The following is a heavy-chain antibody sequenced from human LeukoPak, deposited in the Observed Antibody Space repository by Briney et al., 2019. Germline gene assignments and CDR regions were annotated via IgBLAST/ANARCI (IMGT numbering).Heavy chain of an antibody. CDR1: GFTFDDYA. CDR3: AKDRRPYYDFWSGYYQIDY. J-gene: IGHJ4*02. CDR2: ISWDGGST. V-gene: IGHV3-43D*03. Sequence: GGSLRLSRAASGFTFDDYAMHWVRQAPGKGLEWVSLISWDGGSTYYADSVKGRFTISRDNSKNSLYLQMNSLRAEDTALYYCAKDRRPYYDFWSGYYQIDYWGQGPLVTVSS. D-gene: IGHD3-3*01.